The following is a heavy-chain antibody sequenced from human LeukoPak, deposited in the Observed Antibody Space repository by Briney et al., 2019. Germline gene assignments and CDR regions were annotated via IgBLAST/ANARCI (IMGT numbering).Heavy chain of an antibody. CDR3: ARDSDLVVIILDYYYYYGMDV. CDR2: IIPIFGTA. Sequence: SVKVSCKASGGTFSSYAISWVRQAPGQGLEWMGGIIPIFGTANYAQKFQGRVTITADESTSTAYMELSSLRSEDTAVYYCARDSDLVVIILDYYYYYGMDVWGQGTTVTVSS. CDR1: GGTFSSYA. D-gene: IGHD3-3*01. J-gene: IGHJ6*02. V-gene: IGHV1-69*13.